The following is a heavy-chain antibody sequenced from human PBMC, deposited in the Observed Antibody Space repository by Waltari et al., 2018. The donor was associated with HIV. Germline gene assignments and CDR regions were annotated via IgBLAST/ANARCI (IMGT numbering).Heavy chain of an antibody. D-gene: IGHD4-17*01. J-gene: IGHJ5*02. CDR2: IYHSGSN. CDR1: GYSISIGYY. V-gene: IGHV4-38-2*01. Sequence: QVQLQESGPGLVKPSETLSLTCAVSGYSISIGYYWGWIRQPPGKGLEWIGSIYHSGSNDYNPSLKRRVTISVDTSKNQFSLKLSSVTAADTAVYYCARFDDGDYVLSWFDPWGQGTLVTVSS. CDR3: ARFDDGDYVLSWFDP.